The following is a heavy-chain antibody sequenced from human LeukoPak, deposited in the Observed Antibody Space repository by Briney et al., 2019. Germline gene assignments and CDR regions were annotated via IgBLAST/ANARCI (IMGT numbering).Heavy chain of an antibody. CDR1: GFTFSSYA. CDR2: ISGSGGST. V-gene: IGHV3-23*01. J-gene: IGHJ4*02. CDR3: QIRGVIRETFDY. Sequence: GGSLRLSCAASGFTFSSYAMSWVRQAPGKGLEWVSAISGSGGSTYYADSVKGRFTISRDNSKNTLYLQMNSLRAEDTAVYYCQIRGVIRETFDYWGQGTLVTVSS. D-gene: IGHD3-10*01.